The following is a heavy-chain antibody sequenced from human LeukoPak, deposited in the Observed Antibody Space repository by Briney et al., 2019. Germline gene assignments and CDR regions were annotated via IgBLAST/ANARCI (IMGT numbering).Heavy chain of an antibody. CDR3: ARLGYYDSSGYSD. CDR2: IYGSGTI. J-gene: IGHJ4*02. CDR1: GGSISRSY. V-gene: IGHV4-4*07. Sequence: KPSETPSPTCTVSGGSISRSYWSWMRQPAGKGPEWIGRIYGSGTITYNPSLKSRVTISVDTSKNQFSLKLSSVTAADTAVYYCARLGYYDSSGYSDWGQGTLVTVSS. D-gene: IGHD3-22*01.